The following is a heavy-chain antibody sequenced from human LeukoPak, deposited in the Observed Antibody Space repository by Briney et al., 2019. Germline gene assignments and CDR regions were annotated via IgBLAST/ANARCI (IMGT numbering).Heavy chain of an antibody. CDR1: GFTFSDYY. CDR3: AKVRRGGHYFDYYYAMDV. J-gene: IGHJ6*02. D-gene: IGHD3-22*01. CDR2: ISSSGSTI. Sequence: GGSLRLSCAASGFTFSDYYMSWIRQAPGKGLEWVSYISSSGSTIYYADSVKGRFTISRDNSKNSLSLQMHSLRTEDTALYYCAKVRRGGHYFDYYYAMDVWGQGTTVTVSS. V-gene: IGHV3-11*01.